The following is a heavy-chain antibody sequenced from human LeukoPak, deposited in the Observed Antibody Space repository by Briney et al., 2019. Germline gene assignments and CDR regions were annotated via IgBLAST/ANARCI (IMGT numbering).Heavy chain of an antibody. CDR3: TRGVDAFDI. CDR1: GFTFSSYW. V-gene: IGHV3-49*04. J-gene: IGHJ3*02. Sequence: GGSLRLSCAASGFTFSSYWMSWVRQAPGKGLEWVGFIRSKAYGGTTEYAASVKGRFTISRDDSKSIAYLQMNSLKTEDTAVYYCTRGVDAFDIWGQGTMVTVSS. CDR2: IRSKAYGGTT.